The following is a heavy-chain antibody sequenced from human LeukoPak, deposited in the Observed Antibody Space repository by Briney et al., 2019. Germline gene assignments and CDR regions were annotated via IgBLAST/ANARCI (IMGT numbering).Heavy chain of an antibody. D-gene: IGHD2-15*01. CDR3: AREAIVVGTTGADY. Sequence: GGTLRLSCAASGFTFNTYDMSWVRQSPVKGLEWVSGLSGSGDRTYYTDSVKGRFTISRDNSKNTVYLQMNSLRLEDTALYYCAREAIVVGTTGADYWGQGTLVTVSS. CDR1: GFTFNTYD. CDR2: LSGSGDRT. V-gene: IGHV3-23*01. J-gene: IGHJ4*02.